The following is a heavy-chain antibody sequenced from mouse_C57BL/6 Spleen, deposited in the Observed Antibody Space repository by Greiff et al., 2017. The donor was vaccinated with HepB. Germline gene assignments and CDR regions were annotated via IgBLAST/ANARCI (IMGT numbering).Heavy chain of an antibody. CDR1: GYAFSSSW. J-gene: IGHJ3*01. Sequence: QVQLKQSGPELVKPGASVKISCKASGYAFSSSWMNWVKQRPGKGLEWIGRIYPGDGDTNYNGKFKGKATLTADKSSSTAYMQLSSLTSEDSAVYFCARSKDIDYVAWFAYWGQGTLVTVSA. CDR2: IYPGDGDT. D-gene: IGHD2-4*01. CDR3: ARSKDIDYVAWFAY. V-gene: IGHV1-82*01.